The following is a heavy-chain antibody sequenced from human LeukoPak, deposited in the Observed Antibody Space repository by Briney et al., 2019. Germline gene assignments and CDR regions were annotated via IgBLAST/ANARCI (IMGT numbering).Heavy chain of an antibody. CDR2: IYYSGST. CDR1: GGSIRSHY. CDR3: AREGTDQYYYYCMDV. Sequence: PSETLSLTCTVSGGSIRSHYWSWIRQPPGKGLEWIGYIYYSGSTNYNPSLKSRVTISLDTSKNQFSLMLSSVTAADTAVYYCAREGTDQYYYYCMDVWGKGTTVTVSS. D-gene: IGHD3-10*01. J-gene: IGHJ6*03. V-gene: IGHV4-59*11.